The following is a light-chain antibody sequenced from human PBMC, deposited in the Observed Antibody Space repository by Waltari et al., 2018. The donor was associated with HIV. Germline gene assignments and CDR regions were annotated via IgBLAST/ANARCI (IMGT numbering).Light chain of an antibody. J-gene: IGLJ3*02. CDR3: SAWDSSLEAWV. Sequence: QAGLTQPPSVSTGLRQTATLTCTGNTNNVGNHGAAWLQHQQGHPPNLLAYRNNNRPSWISERLSASRSGNTASLTIAELQPDDEADYYCSAWDSSLEAWVFGGGTKLTVL. V-gene: IGLV10-54*01. CDR2: RNN. CDR1: TNNVGNHG.